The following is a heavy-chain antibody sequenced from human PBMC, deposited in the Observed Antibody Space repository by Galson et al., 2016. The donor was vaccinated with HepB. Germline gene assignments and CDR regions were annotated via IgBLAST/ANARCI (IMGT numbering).Heavy chain of an antibody. CDR2: TYYRSKWYN. CDR1: GDSVPSNGAA. J-gene: IGHJ4*02. D-gene: IGHD3-10*01. V-gene: IGHV6-1*01. CDR3: ARDRGTWDGSGELIDI. Sequence: CAISGDSVPSNGAAWNWIRQSPPRGLDWRGRTYYRSKWYNKYAVSVQGRITVNPDTSKNQFSLQLNSVTPEDTAVYYCARDRGTWDGSGELIDIWGQGTLVTVSS.